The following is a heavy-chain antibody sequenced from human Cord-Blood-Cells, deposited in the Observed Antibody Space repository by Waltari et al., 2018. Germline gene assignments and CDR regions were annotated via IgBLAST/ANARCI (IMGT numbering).Heavy chain of an antibody. J-gene: IGHJ4*02. CDR1: GFTFSNAW. CDR2: IKSKTDGGTT. Sequence: AASGFTFSNAWMSWVRQAPGMGLEWVGRIKSKTDGGTTDYAAPVKGRFTISRDDSKNTLYLQMNSLKTEDTAVYYCTLARLGYCSSTSCYDYWGQGTLVTVSS. D-gene: IGHD2-2*01. CDR3: TLARLGYCSSTSCYDY. V-gene: IGHV3-15*01.